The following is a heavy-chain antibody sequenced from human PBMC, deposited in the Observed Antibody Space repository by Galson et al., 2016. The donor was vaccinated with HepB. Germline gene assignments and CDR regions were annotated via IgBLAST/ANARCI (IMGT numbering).Heavy chain of an antibody. V-gene: IGHV4-31*03. J-gene: IGHJ6*02. Sequence: TLSLTCTVSGGSISSGGYYWSWIRHHPGKGLEWIGYIYYSGSTYYNPSLKSRVAMSVDMSKNQFSLHLTSVTAADTAVYYCARDGDSGGYYGMDVWGQGTPVTVSS. CDR2: IYYSGST. CDR3: ARDGDSGGYYGMDV. D-gene: IGHD3-10*01. CDR1: GGSISSGGYY.